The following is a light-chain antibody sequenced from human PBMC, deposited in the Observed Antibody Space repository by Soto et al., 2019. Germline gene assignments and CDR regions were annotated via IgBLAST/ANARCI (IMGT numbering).Light chain of an antibody. V-gene: IGLV2-8*01. J-gene: IGLJ1*01. CDR3: LSYAGSTNYV. CDR2: EVS. CDR1: SRDVGGNNY. Sequence: QSALTQPPSASGSPGQSASISCTGTSRDVGGNNYVSWYQQHPGKAPKLMIYEVSKRPSGVPDRFSGSKSGNTASLTVSGLQAEDEADYFCLSYAGSTNYVFGTGTKVTVL.